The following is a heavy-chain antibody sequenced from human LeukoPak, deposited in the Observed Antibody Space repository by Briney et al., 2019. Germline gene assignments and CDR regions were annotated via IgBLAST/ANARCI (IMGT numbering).Heavy chain of an antibody. CDR1: GFTFSSYA. D-gene: IGHD5-18*01. Sequence: TGGSLRLSCAASGFTFSSYAMSWVRQAPGKGLEWVSAISGSGGSTYYADSVKGRFTISRDNSKSTLYLQMNSLRAEDTAVYYCAKGESGAAMAYFDYWGQGTLVTVSS. V-gene: IGHV3-23*01. J-gene: IGHJ4*02. CDR3: AKGESGAAMAYFDY. CDR2: ISGSGGST.